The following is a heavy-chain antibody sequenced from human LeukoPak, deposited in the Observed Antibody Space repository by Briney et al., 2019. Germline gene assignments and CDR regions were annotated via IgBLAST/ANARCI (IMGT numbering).Heavy chain of an antibody. V-gene: IGHV1-8*01. D-gene: IGHD4-17*01. CDR1: GYTFTSYD. Sequence: GASVKVSCKASGYTFTSYDINWVRQATGQGLEWMGWMNPNSGNTGYAPKFQGRVTMTRDTSISTAYMELSRLRSDDTAVYYCARDFDYGDYNYWGQGTLVTASS. CDR2: MNPNSGNT. CDR3: ARDFDYGDYNY. J-gene: IGHJ4*02.